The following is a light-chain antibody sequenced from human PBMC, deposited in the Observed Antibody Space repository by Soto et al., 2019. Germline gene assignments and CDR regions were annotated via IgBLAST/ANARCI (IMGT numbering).Light chain of an antibody. Sequence: EIVMTQSPVTLSVSPGERATLSCRASQSVSSNLAWYQQKPGQAPRLLIYGASTRATGIPARFSGSGSGTEFTLTISGLQSEDFAVYYCQQYNNWPPWTFGQGTKVEIK. CDR2: GAS. CDR1: QSVSSN. J-gene: IGKJ1*01. CDR3: QQYNNWPPWT. V-gene: IGKV3-15*01.